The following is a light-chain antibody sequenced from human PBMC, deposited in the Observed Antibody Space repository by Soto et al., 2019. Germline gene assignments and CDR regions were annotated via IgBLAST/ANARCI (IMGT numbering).Light chain of an antibody. CDR3: QQYNKWPLT. CDR2: GAS. V-gene: IGKV3-15*01. Sequence: EIVLTQSPATLSVSQGERATLSCRASESVSNNLAWYQQKPGQAPRLLIFGASARATGIPARFSGSGSGTECPLTISSLQSEDFAVYYCQQYNKWPLTFGGGTKVEIK. J-gene: IGKJ4*01. CDR1: ESVSNN.